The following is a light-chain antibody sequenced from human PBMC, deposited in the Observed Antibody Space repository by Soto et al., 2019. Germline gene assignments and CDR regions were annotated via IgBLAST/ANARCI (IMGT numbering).Light chain of an antibody. J-gene: IGKJ1*01. CDR3: QQYGSSPRT. CDR1: QSVSSSY. Sequence: EIVLTQSPGTLSLSPGERATLSCRVSQSVSSSYLAWYQQKPGQAPRLLIYGVSNRATGIPDRFSGSGSGTDFTLTISRLEPEDFAVYYCQQYGSSPRTFGQGTKVEIK. CDR2: GVS. V-gene: IGKV3-20*01.